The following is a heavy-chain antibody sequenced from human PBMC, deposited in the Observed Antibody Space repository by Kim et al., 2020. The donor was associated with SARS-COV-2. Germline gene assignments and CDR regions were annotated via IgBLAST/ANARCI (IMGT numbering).Heavy chain of an antibody. D-gene: IGHD6-6*01. J-gene: IGHJ6*02. CDR3: AREIEYSSTSYYGMDV. V-gene: IGHV3-30*01. Sequence: GKGRTNISKDNSTNTLYLQMNSLRAEDTAVYYCAREIEYSSTSYYGMDVWGQGTTVTVSS.